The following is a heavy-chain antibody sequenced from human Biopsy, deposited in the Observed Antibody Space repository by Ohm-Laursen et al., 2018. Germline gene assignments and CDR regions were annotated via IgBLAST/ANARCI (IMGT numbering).Heavy chain of an antibody. D-gene: IGHD3-3*01. CDR1: GDAFLGYY. Sequence: GSSVKVSCKSFGDAFLGYYLHWVRQAPGQGLEWMGSIYPNSGDTDFAQKFQGRVSMTRDTSVSTAYLELSSLRSDDTAIYYCARDLLEWSLPSWGQGTLVTVSS. CDR3: ARDLLEWSLPS. CDR2: IYPNSGDT. J-gene: IGHJ4*02. V-gene: IGHV1-2*02.